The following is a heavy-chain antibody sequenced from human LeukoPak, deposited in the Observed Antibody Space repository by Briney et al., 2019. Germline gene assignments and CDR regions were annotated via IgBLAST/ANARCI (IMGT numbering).Heavy chain of an antibody. D-gene: IGHD6-13*01. V-gene: IGHV3-30*02. CDR3: ARGWHIAAAVYYFDY. CDR1: GFTFSSYG. CDR2: ILYDGSNK. J-gene: IGHJ4*02. Sequence: GGSLRLSCAASGFTFSSYGMHWVRQAPGKGLEWVAFILYDGSNKYYADSVKGRFTISRDNSKNTLYLQMNSLRAEDTAVYYCARGWHIAAAVYYFDYWGQGTLVTVSS.